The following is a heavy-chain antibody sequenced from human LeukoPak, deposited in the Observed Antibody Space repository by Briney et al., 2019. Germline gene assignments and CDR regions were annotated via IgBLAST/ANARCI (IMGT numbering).Heavy chain of an antibody. CDR1: GFTFSSYW. J-gene: IGHJ4*02. Sequence: GGSLRLSCAASGFTFSSYWMHWVRQVPGKGLVWVSRINGDGSSTNYADAVKGRFTISRDNTKNTLYLQMNSLRAEDTAVYYCARKSDSLMVRGGDCWGQGALVTVSS. CDR3: ARKSDSLMVRGGDC. D-gene: IGHD3-10*01. CDR2: INGDGSST. V-gene: IGHV3-74*01.